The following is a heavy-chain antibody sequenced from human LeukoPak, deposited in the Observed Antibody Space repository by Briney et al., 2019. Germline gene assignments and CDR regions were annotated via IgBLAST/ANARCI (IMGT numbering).Heavy chain of an antibody. CDR3: ARALGYSYGYGIY. D-gene: IGHD5-18*01. CDR2: INTDGSTI. Sequence: GGSLRLSCAASGFTFSDCWMHWVRQAPGKGLEWVSRINTDGSTINYADSVKGRFTVSRDNAKNTMYLQMNSLRAEDSAVYYCARALGYSYGYGIYWGQGTLVTVSS. CDR1: GFTFSDCW. J-gene: IGHJ4*02. V-gene: IGHV3-74*01.